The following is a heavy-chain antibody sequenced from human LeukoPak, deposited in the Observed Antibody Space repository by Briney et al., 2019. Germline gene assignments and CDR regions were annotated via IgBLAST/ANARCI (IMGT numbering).Heavy chain of an antibody. CDR1: GFTFTNYN. CDR3: ARSGNYYLDY. CDR2: ISGGSTI. J-gene: IGHJ4*02. Sequence: GGSLRLSCAASGFTFTNYNMNWVRLAPGKGLEWVSYISGGSTIYYADSVKGRFTVSRDNAKNSLYLQMSSLRAEDTAVYYCARSGNYYLDYWGQGTLVTVSS. V-gene: IGHV3-69-1*02. D-gene: IGHD3-10*01.